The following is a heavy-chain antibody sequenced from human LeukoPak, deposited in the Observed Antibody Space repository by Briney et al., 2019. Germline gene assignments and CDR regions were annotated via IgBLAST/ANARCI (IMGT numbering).Heavy chain of an antibody. V-gene: IGHV4-4*07. J-gene: IGHJ4*02. CDR3: ARAKNGYHYQTFDN. Sequence: SETLSLTCTVSGGSTSNSFWSWIRHPAGKGLEWIGRIYTDGSTNSNPSLRSRLTMSLDTSNNQVSLKLTSVTAADPAVYYCARAKNGYHYQTFDNWGEGTLVTVTS. CDR1: GGSTSNSF. CDR2: IYTDGST. D-gene: IGHD5-18*01.